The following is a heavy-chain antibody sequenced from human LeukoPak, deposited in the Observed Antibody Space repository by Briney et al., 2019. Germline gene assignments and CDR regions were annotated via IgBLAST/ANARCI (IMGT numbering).Heavy chain of an antibody. Sequence: ASVKVSCKASGYTFTGYYMHWVRQAPGQGLEWMGWMNPNSGNTGYAQKFQGRVTMTRNTSISTAYMELSSLRSEDTAVYYCARVGVAGFDYWGQGTLVTVSS. CDR3: ARVGVAGFDY. D-gene: IGHD6-19*01. J-gene: IGHJ4*02. CDR1: GYTFTGYY. CDR2: MNPNSGNT. V-gene: IGHV1-8*02.